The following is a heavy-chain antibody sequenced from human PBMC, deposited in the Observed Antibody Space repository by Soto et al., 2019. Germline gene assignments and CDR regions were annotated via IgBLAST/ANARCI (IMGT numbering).Heavy chain of an antibody. CDR2: ISSTGKTI. D-gene: IGHD3-10*01. J-gene: IGHJ4*02. CDR3: GLKEGSYGSGSNFGLAY. Sequence: QVPLVESGGGLVKPGESLRLSCAASGLTFSDFYMSWIRQAPGKGLEWVSYISSTGKTIYYADSVKGRFTISRDRTNNSLDLQMTSLRVEATAVYYCGLKEGSYGSGSNFGLAYWGQGTLLTVSS. CDR1: GLTFSDFY. V-gene: IGHV3-11*01.